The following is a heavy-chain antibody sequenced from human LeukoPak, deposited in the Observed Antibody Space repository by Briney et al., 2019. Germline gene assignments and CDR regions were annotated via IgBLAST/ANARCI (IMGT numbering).Heavy chain of an antibody. D-gene: IGHD5-24*01. CDR2: ITSSATT. CDR3: ARGVGDGYNWAFDY. V-gene: IGHV3-48*04. Sequence: GGSLRLSCATSGFSFSSYAMSWVRQAPGKGLEWVSYITSSATTYYADSVKGRFTISRDNAKTSLYLQMNSLRAEDTAVYYCARGVGDGYNWAFDYWGQGTLVTVSS. J-gene: IGHJ4*02. CDR1: GFSFSSYA.